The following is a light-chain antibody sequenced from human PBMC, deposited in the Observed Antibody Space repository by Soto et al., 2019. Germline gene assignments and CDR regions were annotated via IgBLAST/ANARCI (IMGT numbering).Light chain of an antibody. V-gene: IGKV1-12*01. CDR3: HQAGTFPFT. CDR2: AAS. J-gene: IGKJ3*01. CDR1: QDIEKR. Sequence: DIQLTQSPSSVSASVGDTINITCRASQDIEKRLAWYQQKPGRAPKVLIYAASHLESGVPSRFSGSGSGTEFSLTISSLQPEDFATYFCHQAGTFPFTFGPGTKVDIK.